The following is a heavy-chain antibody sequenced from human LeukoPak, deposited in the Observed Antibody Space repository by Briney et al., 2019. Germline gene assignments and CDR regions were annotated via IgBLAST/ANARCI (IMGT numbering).Heavy chain of an antibody. Sequence: ASVKVSCKVSGYTLTELSMHWVRQAPGKGLEWMGVFDLEDGETIYAQKFQGRVTMTEDTSTDTAYMELSSLRSEDTAVYYCATPAIHNEPIAVADLSGFDYWGQGTLVTVSS. CDR2: FDLEDGET. CDR3: ATPAIHNEPIAVADLSGFDY. D-gene: IGHD6-19*01. V-gene: IGHV1-24*01. CDR1: GYTLTELS. J-gene: IGHJ4*02.